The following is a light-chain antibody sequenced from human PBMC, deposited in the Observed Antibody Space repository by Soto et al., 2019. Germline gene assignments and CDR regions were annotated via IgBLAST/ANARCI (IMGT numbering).Light chain of an antibody. CDR2: AAS. Sequence: IQMTQSPSSLSASVGETVTITCRASQIISNYLNWYQQKPGKAPNLLIYAASTLQSGVPSRFGGSASGTYFTLTISSLQPDDFATYYCQQSYSTPRTFGQGTKVEIK. CDR1: QIISNY. J-gene: IGKJ1*01. CDR3: QQSYSTPRT. V-gene: IGKV1-39*01.